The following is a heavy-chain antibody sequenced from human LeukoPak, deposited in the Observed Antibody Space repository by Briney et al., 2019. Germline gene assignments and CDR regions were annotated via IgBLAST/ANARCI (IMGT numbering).Heavy chain of an antibody. CDR2: VSGSGDST. J-gene: IGHJ5*02. Sequence: PGGSLRLSCAASGFTFSSSAMTWVRQAPGKGLEWVSSVSGSGDSTYYADSVRGRFTISRDNSENTLSLQMNSLRAEDTAVYYCAKGPIGSGGYEGWFDPWGQGTLVTVSS. V-gene: IGHV3-23*01. CDR1: GFTFSSSA. D-gene: IGHD3-10*01. CDR3: AKGPIGSGGYEGWFDP.